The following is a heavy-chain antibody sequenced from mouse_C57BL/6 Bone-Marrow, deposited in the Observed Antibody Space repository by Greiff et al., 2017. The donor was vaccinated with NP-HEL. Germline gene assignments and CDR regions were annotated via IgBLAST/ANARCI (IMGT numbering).Heavy chain of an antibody. V-gene: IGHV5-17*01. CDR3: AKNRAWFAY. J-gene: IGHJ3*01. CDR1: GFTFSDYG. Sequence: EVKVVESGGGLVKPGGSLKLSCAASGFTFSDYGMHWVRQAPEKGLEWVAYISSGSSTIYYADTVKGRFTISRDNAKNTLFLQMTSLRSEDTAMYYCAKNRAWFAYWGQGTLVTVAA. CDR2: ISSGSSTI.